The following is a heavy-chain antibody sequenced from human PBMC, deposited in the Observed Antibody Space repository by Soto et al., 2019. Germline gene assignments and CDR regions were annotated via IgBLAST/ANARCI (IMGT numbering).Heavy chain of an antibody. CDR1: GGSFSGYY. CDR2: INHSGST. V-gene: IGHV4-34*01. Sequence: SETLSLTCAVYGGSFSGYYWSWIRQPPGKGLECIGEINHSGSTNYNPSLKSRVTISLDTSKNQFSLKLSSVTAADTAVYYCARVKGGYYYDSSGYIHVRYFDYWGQGTLVTVSS. CDR3: ARVKGGYYYDSSGYIHVRYFDY. D-gene: IGHD3-22*01. J-gene: IGHJ4*02.